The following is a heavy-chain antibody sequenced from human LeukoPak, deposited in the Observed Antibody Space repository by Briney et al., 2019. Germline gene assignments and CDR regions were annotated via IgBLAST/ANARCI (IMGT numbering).Heavy chain of an antibody. V-gene: IGHV4-34*01. Sequence: SETLSLTCAVYGGSFSGYYWSWIRQPPGKGLEWIGEINHSGCTNYNPSLKSRVTISVDASKNQFSLRLSSVTAADTAVYYCAREESRGELAYWGQGTLVTVSS. CDR3: AREESRGELAY. J-gene: IGHJ4*02. CDR2: INHSGCT. D-gene: IGHD3-10*01. CDR1: GGSFSGYY.